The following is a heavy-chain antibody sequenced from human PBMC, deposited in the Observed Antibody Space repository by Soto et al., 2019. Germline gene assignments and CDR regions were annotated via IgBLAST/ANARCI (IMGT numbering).Heavy chain of an antibody. Sequence: GGSLRLSCAASGFTFSHYAMHWFRQAPGKGLEWVAVMSFDGYNKYYADSVKGRFTISRDNSKNTLYLQMNSLRAEDTAVYYCARAPDDDFWSAYSSWGQGTMVTVSS. CDR2: MSFDGYNK. D-gene: IGHD3-3*01. CDR1: GFTFSHYA. V-gene: IGHV3-30-3*01. CDR3: ARAPDDDFWSAYSS. J-gene: IGHJ3*01.